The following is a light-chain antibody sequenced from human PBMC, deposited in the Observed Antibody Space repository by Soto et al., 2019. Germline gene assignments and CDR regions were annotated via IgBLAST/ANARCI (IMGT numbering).Light chain of an antibody. Sequence: QAVVTQEPSFSVSPGGTVTLTCGLSSGSVSTSYYPSWYQQTPGQAPRTLIYSTNTRSSGVPDRFSGSILGNKAALTITGAQADDESDYYCVLYMGSALAVFGGGTQLTVL. CDR3: VLYMGSALAV. CDR2: STN. J-gene: IGLJ3*02. CDR1: SGSVSTSYY. V-gene: IGLV8-61*01.